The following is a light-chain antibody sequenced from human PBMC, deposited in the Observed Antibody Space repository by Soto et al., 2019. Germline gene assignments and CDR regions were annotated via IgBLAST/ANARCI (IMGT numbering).Light chain of an antibody. CDR2: AAS. J-gene: IGKJ5*01. CDR1: QGITTY. CDR3: QQYYSYPIT. Sequence: DIQMTQSPSSLSASVGDRVTITCRASQGITTYLNWYQQKPGKAPKLLIYAASTLQSGVPSRFSGSGSGTDFTLTISCLQSEDFATYYCQQYYSYPITFGQGTRLEIK. V-gene: IGKV1-39*01.